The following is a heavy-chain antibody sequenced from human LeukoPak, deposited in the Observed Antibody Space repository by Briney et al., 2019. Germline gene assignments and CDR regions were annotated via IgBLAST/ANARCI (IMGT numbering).Heavy chain of an antibody. J-gene: IGHJ6*02. CDR1: GFTFSSYE. CDR3: ARQASVVVVITGMDV. D-gene: IGHD3-22*01. Sequence: QPGGSLRLSCAASGFTFSSYEMNWVRQAPGKGLEWVSYISSSGSTIYYAGSVKGRFTISRDNAKNSLYLQMNSLRAEDTAVYYCARQASVVVVITGMDVWGQGTTVTVSS. V-gene: IGHV3-48*03. CDR2: ISSSGSTI.